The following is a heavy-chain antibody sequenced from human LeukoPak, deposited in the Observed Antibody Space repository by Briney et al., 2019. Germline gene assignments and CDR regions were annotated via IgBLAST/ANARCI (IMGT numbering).Heavy chain of an antibody. CDR1: GFTFSNYA. J-gene: IGHJ3*02. D-gene: IGHD1-26*01. CDR3: AKLGVGTTYDAFDI. V-gene: IGHV3-23*01. Sequence: TGGSLRLSCAAAGFTFSNYAMSWVRQAPGKGLEWVSEISGGGTGTHYADSVRGRFTISRDNSKNTLYLQMTSLRAEDTAVYYCAKLGVGTTYDAFDIWGQGTTVTVAS. CDR2: ISGGGTGT.